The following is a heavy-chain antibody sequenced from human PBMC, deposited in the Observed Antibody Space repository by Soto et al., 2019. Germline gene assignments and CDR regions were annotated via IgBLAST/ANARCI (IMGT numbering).Heavy chain of an antibody. D-gene: IGHD3-10*01. CDR3: AREGYYSGSGTYSPPRYYGMDA. J-gene: IGHJ6*02. CDR1: GYTFTSYD. V-gene: IGHV1-8*01. CDR2: MNPNSGNT. Sequence: ASVKVSCKASGYTFTSYDINWVRQATGQGLEWMGWMNPNSGNTGYAQKFRGRVTMTRNTSISTAYMELSSLRSEDTAVYYCAREGYYSGSGTYSPPRYYGMDAWGQGTTVTVSS.